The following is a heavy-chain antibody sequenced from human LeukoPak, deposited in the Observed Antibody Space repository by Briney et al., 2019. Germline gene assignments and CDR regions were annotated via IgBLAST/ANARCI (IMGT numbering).Heavy chain of an antibody. CDR2: ISSSSSYI. CDR3: ARDPAYCSSTSCYGSWFDP. J-gene: IGHJ5*02. V-gene: IGHV3-21*01. D-gene: IGHD2-2*01. Sequence: PGGSLRLSCAASGFTFSSYSINWVRQAPGKGLEWVSSISSSSSYIYYADSVKGRFTISRDNAKNSLYLQMNSLRAEDTAVYYCARDPAYCSSTSCYGSWFDPWGQGTLVTVSS. CDR1: GFTFSSYS.